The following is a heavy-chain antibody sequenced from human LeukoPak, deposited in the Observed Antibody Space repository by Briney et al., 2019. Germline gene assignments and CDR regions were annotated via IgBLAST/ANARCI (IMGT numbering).Heavy chain of an antibody. Sequence: SETLSLTCSVSDYSISSGYYWGWIRQPPGKGLEWIGSMEWIGSIYHSGSAYYNPSLKSRVTISVDTSKNQFSLKPSSVTAADTAVYYCARGPPKGHDDSSDYYVPACFDYWGQGTLVTVSS. CDR2: IYHSGSA. D-gene: IGHD3-22*01. CDR1: DYSISSGYY. CDR3: ARGPPKGHDDSSDYYVPACFDY. J-gene: IGHJ4*02. V-gene: IGHV4-38-2*02.